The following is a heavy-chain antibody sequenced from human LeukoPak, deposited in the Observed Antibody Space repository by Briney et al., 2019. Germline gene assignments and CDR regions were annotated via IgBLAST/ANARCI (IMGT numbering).Heavy chain of an antibody. J-gene: IGHJ4*02. CDR2: IIPIFGTA. Sequence: SVKVSCKASGGTFSSYAISWVRQAPGQGLEWMGGIIPIFGTANYAQKFQGRVTITADESTSTAHMELSSLRSEDPAVYYCAIPYSSSLPFDYWGQGTLVTVSS. CDR3: AIPYSSSLPFDY. CDR1: GGTFSSYA. V-gene: IGHV1-69*13. D-gene: IGHD6-6*01.